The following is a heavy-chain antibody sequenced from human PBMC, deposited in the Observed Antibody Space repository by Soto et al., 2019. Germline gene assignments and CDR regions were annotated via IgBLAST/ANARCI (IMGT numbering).Heavy chain of an antibody. Sequence: SETLSLTCTVSGGSISSGDYYWSWIRQPPGKGLEWIGYIYYSGSTYYNPSLKSRVTISVDTSKNQFSLKLSSVTAADTAVYYCARANYDYVWGSPKPLDYWGQGTLVTVSS. J-gene: IGHJ4*02. CDR3: ARANYDYVWGSPKPLDY. V-gene: IGHV4-30-4*01. CDR1: GGSISSGDYY. CDR2: IYYSGST. D-gene: IGHD3-16*01.